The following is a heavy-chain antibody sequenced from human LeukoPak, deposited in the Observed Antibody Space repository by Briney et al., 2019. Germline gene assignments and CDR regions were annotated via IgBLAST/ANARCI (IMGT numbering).Heavy chain of an antibody. CDR3: VKLDGESYYET. J-gene: IGHJ5*02. CDR1: GFTFSTYA. Sequence: GGSLRLSCSASGFTFSTYAMHWVRQAPGKGLEYVSAISNNGDSTYYADSVKGRFTISRDNSKNTLFLQMSSLRTEDTAMYYCVKLDGESYYETWGQGSLVTAPS. D-gene: IGHD3-22*01. V-gene: IGHV3-64D*09. CDR2: ISNNGDST.